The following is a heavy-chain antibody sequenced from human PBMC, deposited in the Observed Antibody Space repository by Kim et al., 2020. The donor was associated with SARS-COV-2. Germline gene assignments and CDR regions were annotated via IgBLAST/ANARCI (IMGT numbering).Heavy chain of an antibody. CDR1: GFTFSSYG. J-gene: IGHJ3*02. Sequence: GGSLRLSCAASGFTFSSYGMHWVRQAPGKGLEWVAVISYDGSNKYYADSVKGRFTISRDNSKNTLYLQMNSLRAEDTAVYYCARGQALLWFGEVNAFDIWGQGTMVTVSS. CDR3: ARGQALLWFGEVNAFDI. D-gene: IGHD3-10*01. CDR2: ISYDGSNK. V-gene: IGHV3-33*05.